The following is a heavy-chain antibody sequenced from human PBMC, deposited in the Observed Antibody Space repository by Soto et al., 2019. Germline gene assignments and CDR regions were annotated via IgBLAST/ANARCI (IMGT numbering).Heavy chain of an antibody. V-gene: IGHV4-34*01. CDR2: INHSGST. J-gene: IGHJ4*02. CDR3: ARIEDYSSSSGDDY. Sequence: GSLSLTCAVYGGSFSGYYWSWIRQPPGKGLEWIGEINHSGSTNYNPSLKSRVTISVDTSKNQFSLKLSSVTAADTAVYYCARIEDYSSSSGDDYWGQGTLVTVSS. CDR1: GGSFSGYY. D-gene: IGHD6-6*01.